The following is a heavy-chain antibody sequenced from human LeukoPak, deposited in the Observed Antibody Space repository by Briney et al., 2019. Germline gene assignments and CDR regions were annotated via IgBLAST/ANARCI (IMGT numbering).Heavy chain of an antibody. J-gene: IGHJ6*03. V-gene: IGHV4-4*09. CDR3: ASNWNRITYYYYYMDV. CDR1: GGSISSYY. CDR2: IYTSGST. D-gene: IGHD1-20*01. Sequence: SETLSLTCTVSGGSISSYYWSWIRQPPGKGLEWIGYIYTSGSTNYNPSLKSRVTISVDTSKNQFSLKLSSVTAADTAVYYCASNWNRITYYYYYMDVWGKGTTVTVCS.